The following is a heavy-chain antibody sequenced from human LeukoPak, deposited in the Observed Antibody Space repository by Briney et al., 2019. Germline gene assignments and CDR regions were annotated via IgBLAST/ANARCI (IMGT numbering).Heavy chain of an antibody. CDR1: GASISSSTYY. J-gene: IGHJ6*03. CDR3: ARNRSGRYYYYYMDV. D-gene: IGHD6-19*01. Sequence: SETLSLTCTVSGASISSSTYYWAWIRQPPGKGLEWIGYIYYSGSTNYNPSLKSRVTISVDTSKNQFSLKLSSVTAADTAVYYCARNRSGRYYYYYMDVWGKGTTVTISS. CDR2: IYYSGST. V-gene: IGHV4-61*05.